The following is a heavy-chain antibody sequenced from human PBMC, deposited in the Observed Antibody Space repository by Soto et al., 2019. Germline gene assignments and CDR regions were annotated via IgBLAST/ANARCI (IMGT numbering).Heavy chain of an antibody. J-gene: IGHJ6*02. CDR2: ICWNDDK. CDR3: AHRLGYCSGGSCSRAPVVHYGMDV. Sequence: SGPTLVNPTQTLTLTCTFSGFSLSTSGVGVGWIRQPPGKALEWLALICWNDDKRYIPSLKSRLTITKDTSKNQVVLTMTNMDPVDTATYYCAHRLGYCSGGSCSRAPVVHYGMDVWGQGTTVTVSS. CDR1: GFSLSTSGVG. V-gene: IGHV2-5*01. D-gene: IGHD2-15*01.